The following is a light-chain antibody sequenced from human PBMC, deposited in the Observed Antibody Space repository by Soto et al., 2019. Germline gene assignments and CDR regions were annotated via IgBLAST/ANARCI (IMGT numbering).Light chain of an antibody. CDR1: QTIGNK. J-gene: IGKJ1*01. V-gene: IGKV3-20*01. CDR3: QQYGSSLRT. Sequence: EMVLAHSPATLCVSPWERFTLSCRATQTIGNKLAWYQQKPGQAPRLFIYGASSRATGIPDRFSGSGSGTDFTLTISRLEPEDFAVYYCQQYGSSLRTFGQGTKVDI. CDR2: GAS.